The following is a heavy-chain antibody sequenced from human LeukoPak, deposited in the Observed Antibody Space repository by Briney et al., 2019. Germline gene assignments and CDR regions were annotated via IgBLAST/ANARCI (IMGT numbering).Heavy chain of an antibody. CDR2: ISYSGST. V-gene: IGHV4-39*07. Sequence: PSETLSLTCTVSGDSISISTYYWGWIRQPPGKGLEWIGSISYSGSTYYNPSLKSRVTISLDTSKNKFSLKLRSVTAADTAVYYCARVPGGWINWFDPWGQGTLVTVSS. J-gene: IGHJ5*02. CDR1: GDSISISTYY. CDR3: ARVPGGWINWFDP. D-gene: IGHD6-19*01.